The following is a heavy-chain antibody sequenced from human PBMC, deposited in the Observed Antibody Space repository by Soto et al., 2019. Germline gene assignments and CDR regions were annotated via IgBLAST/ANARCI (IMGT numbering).Heavy chain of an antibody. D-gene: IGHD4-17*01. CDR2: INHRGST. CDR1: GGSFSGYY. Sequence: TSETLSLTCAVYGGSFSGYYWSWIRQPPGKGLEWIGEINHRGSTDYNTSLMSRVTISVDTSKNQFSLKLSSVTAADTAVYYCATGDYEYYFDYWGQGTLVTVSS. V-gene: IGHV4-34*01. CDR3: ATGDYEYYFDY. J-gene: IGHJ4*02.